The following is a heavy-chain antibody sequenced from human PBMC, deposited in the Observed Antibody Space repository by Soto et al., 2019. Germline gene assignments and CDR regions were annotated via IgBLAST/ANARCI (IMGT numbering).Heavy chain of an antibody. J-gene: IGHJ4*02. V-gene: IGHV1-18*01. CDR3: ARDSPPVDY. CDR1: GYTFTSYG. Sequence: QVQLVQSGAEVKKPGASVKVSCKASGYTFTSYGVSWVRQAPGQGLEWMGWISAYNGNTKYAQKLQGRVTMTTDTSTSTAHMELRSLRSDATAVCYCARDSPPVDYWGQGTLVTVSS. CDR2: ISAYNGNT.